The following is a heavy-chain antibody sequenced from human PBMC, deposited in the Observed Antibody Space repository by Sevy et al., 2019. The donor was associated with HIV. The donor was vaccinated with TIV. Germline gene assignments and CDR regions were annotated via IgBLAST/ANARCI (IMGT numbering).Heavy chain of an antibody. CDR2: IRYDGSNK. CDR1: GFTFSSYG. V-gene: IGHV3-30*02. Sequence: GGSLRLSCAASGFTFSSYGMHWVRQAPGKGLEWVAFIRYDGSNKYYADSVKGRFTISRDNSKNTLYLQMNSLRAEDTAVYYCAKGRREDIVVVVAATPNQADAFDIWGQWTMVTVSS. J-gene: IGHJ3*02. CDR3: AKGRREDIVVVVAATPNQADAFDI. D-gene: IGHD2-15*01.